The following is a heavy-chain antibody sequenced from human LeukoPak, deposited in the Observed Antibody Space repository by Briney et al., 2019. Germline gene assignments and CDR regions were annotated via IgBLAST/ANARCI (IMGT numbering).Heavy chain of an antibody. J-gene: IGHJ6*02. V-gene: IGHV3-21*01. CDR3: ARDSSGWYNGYYGMDV. CDR2: ISSSSSYI. CDR1: GFTFSSYS. D-gene: IGHD6-19*01. Sequence: PGGSLRLSCAASGFTFSSYSMNWVRQAPGKGLEWASSISSSSSYIYYADSVKGRFTISRDNAKNSLYLQMNSLRAEDTAVYYCARDSSGWYNGYYGMDVWGQGTTVTVSS.